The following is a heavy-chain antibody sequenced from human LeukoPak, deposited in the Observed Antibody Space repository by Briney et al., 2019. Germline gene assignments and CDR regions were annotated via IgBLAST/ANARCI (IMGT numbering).Heavy chain of an antibody. J-gene: IGHJ4*02. V-gene: IGHV4-34*01. Sequence: SETLSLTCAVYGGSFSGYYWSWIRQPPGKGLEWIGEINHSGSTNYSPSLKSRVTISVDTSKNQFSLKLSSVTAADTAVYYCARLCISGYSSSSCSDYWGQGTLVTVSS. D-gene: IGHD6-6*01. CDR2: INHSGST. CDR3: ARLCISGYSSSSCSDY. CDR1: GGSFSGYY.